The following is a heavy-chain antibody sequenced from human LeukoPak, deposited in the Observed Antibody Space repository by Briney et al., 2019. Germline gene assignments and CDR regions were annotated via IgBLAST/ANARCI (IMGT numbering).Heavy chain of an antibody. V-gene: IGHV7-4-1*02. J-gene: IGHJ4*02. CDR2: INTNTGSP. D-gene: IGHD3-10*01. CDR1: GYTFTSYA. CDR3: ARTRAPYYYASGSPDF. Sequence: ASVKVSCKASGYTFTSYAMNWVRQAPGQGLEWMGWINTNTGSPNYAQGFTGRFVFSLDTSVSTAYLQITSLKAEDTAVYYCARTRAPYYYASGSPDFWGQGTLVTVSS.